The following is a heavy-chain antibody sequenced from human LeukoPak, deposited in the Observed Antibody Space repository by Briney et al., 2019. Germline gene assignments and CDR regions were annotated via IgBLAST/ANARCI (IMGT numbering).Heavy chain of an antibody. CDR2: ISGNGNNI. D-gene: IGHD3-3*01. CDR1: GFTFEDYA. V-gene: IGHV3-43*02. J-gene: IGHJ4*02. Sequence: GGSLRLSCAASGFTFEDYAMHWVRQGPGKGLEWVSLISGNGNNIYYADSVKGRFTISRDNSKNSLYLQMNSLRTEDTALYYCAKDLPQYYDFWSGYYGGFDYWGQGTLVTVSS. CDR3: AKDLPQYYDFWSGYYGGFDY.